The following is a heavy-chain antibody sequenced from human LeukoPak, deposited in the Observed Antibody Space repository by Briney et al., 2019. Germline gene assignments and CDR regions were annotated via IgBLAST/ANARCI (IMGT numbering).Heavy chain of an antibody. CDR3: ARDNRYFDPGVYCYYGMDV. V-gene: IGHV4-39*07. D-gene: IGHD3-9*01. Sequence: SETLSLTCTVSGGSISSSSYYWGWIRQPPGKGLEWIGSIYYSGSTYYNPSLKSRVTISLDTSKNQFSLKLSSVTAADTAVYYCARDNRYFDPGVYCYYGMDVWGQGTTVTVSS. J-gene: IGHJ6*02. CDR1: GGSISSSSYY. CDR2: IYYSGST.